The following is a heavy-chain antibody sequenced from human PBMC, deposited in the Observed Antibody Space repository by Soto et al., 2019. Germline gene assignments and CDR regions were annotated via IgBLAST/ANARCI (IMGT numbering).Heavy chain of an antibody. CDR1: SFTFSGYW. V-gene: IGHV3-7*01. J-gene: IGHJ3*02. Sequence: EVQLVESGGDLVQPGGSLRLSCADSSFTFSGYWMYWVRQAPGKGLYWVANIKEDGSEKNYVDSVRGRFTISRDNAKNSLYLQMNSLRAEDTAVYYCARGARIWGQGTMVTVS. CDR3: ARGARI. CDR2: IKEDGSEK.